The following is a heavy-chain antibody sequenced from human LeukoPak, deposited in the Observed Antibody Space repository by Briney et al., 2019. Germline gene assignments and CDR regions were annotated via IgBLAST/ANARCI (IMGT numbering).Heavy chain of an antibody. CDR1: GDSIFTNNVA. Sequence: SQTLSLTCAISGDSIFTNNVAWNWTRQPPSRGLEWLGRTYYRSKWSFDYAVSVKSRITINADTSKNQFSLQLSSVTPEDTAVYYCARGKYTSFDNWGQGTLVTVSS. CDR3: ARGKYTSFDN. V-gene: IGHV6-1*01. D-gene: IGHD6-6*01. J-gene: IGHJ4*02. CDR2: TYYRSKWSF.